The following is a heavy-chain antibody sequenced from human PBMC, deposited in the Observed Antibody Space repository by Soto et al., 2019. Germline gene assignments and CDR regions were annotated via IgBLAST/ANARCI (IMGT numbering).Heavy chain of an antibody. V-gene: IGHV4-39*01. CDR2: IHSGGSS. D-gene: IGHD5-12*01. CDR3: VGIYRNDYYYTDV. Sequence: QLRLQESGPGLLRPSETLSLTCTVSGGSIRSSNYYWGWVHQPPGGGLEWIGTIHSGGSSYYNPSLKSRVTMSADTSTNKFSLKLTSVTAADTAVYYYVGIYRNDYYYTDVWGKGTTVTVSS. CDR1: GGSIRSSNYY. J-gene: IGHJ6*03.